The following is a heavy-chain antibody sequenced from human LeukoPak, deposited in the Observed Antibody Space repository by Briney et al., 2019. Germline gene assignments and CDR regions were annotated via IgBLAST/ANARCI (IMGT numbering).Heavy chain of an antibody. CDR1: GFTFSSYG. J-gene: IGHJ4*02. CDR3: AKDYYDSSGYRCGDY. D-gene: IGHD3-22*01. CDR2: IRYDGSNK. V-gene: IGHV3-30*02. Sequence: GGSLRLSCAASGFTFSSYGMYWVRQAPGKGLEWVAFIRYDGSNKYYADSVKGRFTISRDNSKNTLYLQMNSLRAEDTAVYYCAKDYYDSSGYRCGDYWGQGTLVTVSS.